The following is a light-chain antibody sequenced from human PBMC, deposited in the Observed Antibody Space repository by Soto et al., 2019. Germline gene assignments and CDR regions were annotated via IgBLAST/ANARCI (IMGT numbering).Light chain of an antibody. CDR1: QSVLYRSNSKSY. Sequence: DIVMTQSPDSLAVSLGERATINCKSSQSVLYRSNSKSYLAWYQQKPGQSPKLLIYWASTRDSGVPERFSGSGSWTNFTLTIDNLQAEDVAVYYCQPYFGTLWTFGQGTTVEIK. CDR3: QPYFGTLWT. CDR2: WAS. V-gene: IGKV4-1*01. J-gene: IGKJ1*01.